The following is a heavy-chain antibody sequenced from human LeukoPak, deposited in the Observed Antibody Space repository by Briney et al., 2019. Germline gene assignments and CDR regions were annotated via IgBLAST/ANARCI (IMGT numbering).Heavy chain of an antibody. Sequence: TGGSLRLSCAASGFTFSSYGMHWVRQAPGKGLEWVAVISYDGSNKYYADSVKGRFTISRDNSKNTLYLQMNNLRAEDTAVYYCAKAGVVVPADWGQGTLVTVSS. CDR1: GFTFSSYG. CDR2: ISYDGSNK. V-gene: IGHV3-30*18. D-gene: IGHD2-2*01. J-gene: IGHJ4*02. CDR3: AKAGVVVPAD.